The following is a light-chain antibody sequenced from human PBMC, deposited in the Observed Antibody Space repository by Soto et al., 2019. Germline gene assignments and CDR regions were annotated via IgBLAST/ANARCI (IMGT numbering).Light chain of an antibody. CDR2: AAS. V-gene: IGKV1-39*01. CDR1: QSISSY. J-gene: IGKJ2*01. CDR3: HKSYITPPYT. Sequence: DIQMTQSPSSLSASVGDRVTITCRASQSISSYLNWYQQKPGKAPKLLIYAASSLQSGVPSRFSGSGSGTDFTLTISSRKPEDFATYTCHKSYITPPYTFGQGTKLEIK.